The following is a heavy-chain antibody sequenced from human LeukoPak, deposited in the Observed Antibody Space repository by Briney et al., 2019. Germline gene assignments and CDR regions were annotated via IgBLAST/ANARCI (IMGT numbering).Heavy chain of an antibody. Sequence: PSETLSLTCTVSGGSISSYYWSWIRQPPGKGLEWIGYIYYSGSTNYNPSLKSRVTISVDTSKNQFSLKLSSVTAADTAVYYCARGGIYCSSTSCYNRWFDPWGQGTLVTVSS. V-gene: IGHV4-59*01. CDR3: ARGGIYCSSTSCYNRWFDP. CDR1: GGSISSYY. CDR2: IYYSGST. J-gene: IGHJ5*02. D-gene: IGHD2-2*02.